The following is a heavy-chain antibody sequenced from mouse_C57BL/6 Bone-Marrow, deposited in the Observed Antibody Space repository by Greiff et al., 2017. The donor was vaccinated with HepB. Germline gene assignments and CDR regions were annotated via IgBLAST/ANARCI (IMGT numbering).Heavy chain of an antibody. V-gene: IGHV1-69*01. CDR3: ARPLTGKDYYAMDY. CDR1: GYTFTSYW. CDR2: IDPSDSYT. Sequence: QVQLQQPGAELVMPGASVKLSCKASGYTFTSYWIHWVKQRPGQGLEWIGEIDPSDSYTNYNQKFKGKSTLTVDKSSSTAYMQLSSLTSEDSAVYYCARPLTGKDYYAMDYWGQGTSVTVSS. J-gene: IGHJ4*01. D-gene: IGHD4-1*01.